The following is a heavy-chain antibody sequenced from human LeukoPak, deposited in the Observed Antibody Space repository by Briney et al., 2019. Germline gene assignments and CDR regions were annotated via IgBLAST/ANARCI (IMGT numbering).Heavy chain of an antibody. J-gene: IGHJ4*02. CDR2: ISGSGGAT. V-gene: IGHV3-23*01. D-gene: IGHD3-16*02. CDR3: AKHVEGLRLGELSPQDY. CDR1: GFTFRRYA. Sequence: GWSLRLSCAASGFTFRRYAMSWVGQAPGKGLEWVSAISGSGGATYYADSVKGRFTISRDNSMDSLYLQMNSLRAEDTAIYYCAKHVEGLRLGELSPQDYWGQGTLVTVSS.